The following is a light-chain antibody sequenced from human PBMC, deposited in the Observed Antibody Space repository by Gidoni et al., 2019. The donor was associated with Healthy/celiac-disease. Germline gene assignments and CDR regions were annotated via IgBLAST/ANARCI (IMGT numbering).Light chain of an antibody. V-gene: IGKV3-15*01. CDR1: QSVSSN. Sequence: EIVMTQSPATLSVSPGERATLSCRASQSVSSNLAWYQQKPGQAPRLLIYGASTRATGIPARFSGSGSGTEFTLTISSLQSEDFAVYYCQQYNNWPLTFXGXTKVEFK. CDR2: GAS. J-gene: IGKJ4*01. CDR3: QQYNNWPLT.